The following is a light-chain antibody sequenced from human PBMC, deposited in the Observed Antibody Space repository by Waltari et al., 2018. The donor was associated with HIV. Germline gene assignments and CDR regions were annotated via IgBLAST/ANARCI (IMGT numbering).Light chain of an antibody. Sequence: EFVLTQSPATLSLSPGERATLSCRASQSISNYLAWYQQKSGQPPRLLIYDATNRANGVPARFSGSGSGTDYTLTISSLEPEDFAVYFCQQRSIWPPLTFGGGTKVEMK. V-gene: IGKV3-11*01. CDR2: DAT. CDR1: QSISNY. CDR3: QQRSIWPPLT. J-gene: IGKJ4*01.